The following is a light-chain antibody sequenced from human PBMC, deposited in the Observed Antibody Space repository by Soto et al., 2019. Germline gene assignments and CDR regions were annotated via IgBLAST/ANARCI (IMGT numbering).Light chain of an antibody. CDR1: SSDVGGYNY. CDR3: SSYTSSSTLGV. J-gene: IGLJ1*01. V-gene: IGLV2-14*01. Sequence: QSVLTQPASVSGSPGQSITISCTGTSSDVGGYNYVSWYQQHPGKALKLMIYEVSNRPSGVSNRFSGSKSGNTASLTISGLQAEDEADYYCSSYTSSSTLGVFGTGTKLTVL. CDR2: EVS.